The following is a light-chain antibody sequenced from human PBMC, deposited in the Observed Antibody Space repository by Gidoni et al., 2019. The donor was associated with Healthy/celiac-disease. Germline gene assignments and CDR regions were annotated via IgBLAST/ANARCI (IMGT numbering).Light chain of an antibody. CDR3: QAWDSSTEV. CDR1: KLGYKY. CDR2: QDS. V-gene: IGLV3-1*01. J-gene: IGLJ2*01. Sequence: SYELTQPPSVSVSPGQTASITCSGDKLGYKYACWYQQKPGQSPVLVIYQDSKRPSGLPARFSGSNSGNTATLTIRGTQARDEADYYGQAWDSSTEVFGGGTKLTVL.